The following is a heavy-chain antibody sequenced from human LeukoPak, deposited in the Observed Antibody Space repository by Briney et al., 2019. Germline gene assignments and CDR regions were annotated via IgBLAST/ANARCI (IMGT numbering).Heavy chain of an antibody. J-gene: IGHJ3*02. CDR1: GFTFDDYG. CDR2: INWNGGST. CDR3: ARSPDWIQLWLTNAFDI. D-gene: IGHD5-18*01. V-gene: IGHV3-20*04. Sequence: PGGSLRLSCAASGFTFDDYGMSWVRQAPGKGLEWVSGINWNGGSTGYADSVKGRFTISRDNAKNSLYLQMNSLRAEDTALYYCARSPDWIQLWLTNAFDIWGQGTMVTASS.